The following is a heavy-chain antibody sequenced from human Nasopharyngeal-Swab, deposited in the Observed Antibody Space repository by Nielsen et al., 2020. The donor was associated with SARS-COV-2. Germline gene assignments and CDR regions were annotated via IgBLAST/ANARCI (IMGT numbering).Heavy chain of an antibody. J-gene: IGHJ3*02. D-gene: IGHD3-22*01. CDR3: ARVNLYYYDSSGYYSEAFDI. CDR2: ISSSSSYI. Sequence: WIRQPPGKGLEWVSSISSSSSYIYYADSVKGRFTISRDNAKNSLYLQMSSLRAEDTAVYYCARVNLYYYDSSGYYSEAFDIWGQGTMVTVSS. V-gene: IGHV3-21*01.